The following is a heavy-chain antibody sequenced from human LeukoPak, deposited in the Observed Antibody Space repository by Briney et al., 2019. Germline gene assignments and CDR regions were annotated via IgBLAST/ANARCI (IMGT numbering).Heavy chain of an antibody. V-gene: IGHV4-39*01. Sequence: PSETLSLTCAVSGDSISSNSYYWGWIRQPPGKGLEWIGSIYYSGSTYYNPSLKSRVTISVDTSKNQFSLKLSSVTAADTAVYYCARHRGITMVRGGLFYYYYYMDVWGKGTTVTISS. CDR3: ARHRGITMVRGGLFYYYYYMDV. D-gene: IGHD3-10*01. J-gene: IGHJ6*03. CDR1: GDSISSNSYY. CDR2: IYYSGST.